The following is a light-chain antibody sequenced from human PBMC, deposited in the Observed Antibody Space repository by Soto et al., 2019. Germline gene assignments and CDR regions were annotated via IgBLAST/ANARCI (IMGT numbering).Light chain of an antibody. Sequence: DIPMTQSPSSLSASVGDRVTITCRASRNVNNFLNWYQQKPGKAPDLLIYGASRLQIGVPSRFTGSGSETDCTLTISSLQPEDFATYFCQQSFSFPPTFGQGTRLE. CDR2: GAS. CDR3: QQSFSFPPT. V-gene: IGKV1-39*01. CDR1: RNVNNF. J-gene: IGKJ5*01.